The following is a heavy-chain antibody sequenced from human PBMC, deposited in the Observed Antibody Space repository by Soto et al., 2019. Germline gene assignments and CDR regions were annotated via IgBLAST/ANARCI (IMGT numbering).Heavy chain of an antibody. CDR1: GGTFSSYT. D-gene: IGHD6-13*01. CDR2: IIPILGIA. Sequence: QVQLVQSGAEVKKPGSSVKVSCNASGGTFSSYTISWVRQAPGQGLEWMGRIIPILGIANYAQKFQGRVTITEDKSTSTAYMELSSLRSEDTVVYYCARRAGEQLAHHDAFDIWGKGTMVTVSS. J-gene: IGHJ3*02. CDR3: ARRAGEQLAHHDAFDI. V-gene: IGHV1-69*02.